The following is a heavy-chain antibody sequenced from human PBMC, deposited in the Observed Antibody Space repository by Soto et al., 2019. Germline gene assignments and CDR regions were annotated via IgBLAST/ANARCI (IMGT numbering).Heavy chain of an antibody. J-gene: IGHJ6*02. Sequence: QVQLVESGGGGVQPGRSLRLSCAASGFTFSSYGMHWVRQAPGKGLEWVAVISYDGSNKYYADSVKGRFTISRDNSKNTLYLQMNSLRAEDTAVYYCAKGGGGMDVWGQGTTVTVSS. V-gene: IGHV3-30*18. D-gene: IGHD2-15*01. CDR1: GFTFSSYG. CDR2: ISYDGSNK. CDR3: AKGGGGMDV.